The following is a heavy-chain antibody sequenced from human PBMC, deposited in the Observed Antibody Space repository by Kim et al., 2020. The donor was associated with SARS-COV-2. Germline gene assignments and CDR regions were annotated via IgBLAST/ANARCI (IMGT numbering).Heavy chain of an antibody. V-gene: IGHV3-74*01. Sequence: ADSVKCRFTISTDNSKNMMYLQMNSLRAEDTAVYYCTRDPDYSKGASFDYWGQGTLVTVSS. CDR3: TRDPDYSKGASFDY. J-gene: IGHJ4*02. D-gene: IGHD4-4*01.